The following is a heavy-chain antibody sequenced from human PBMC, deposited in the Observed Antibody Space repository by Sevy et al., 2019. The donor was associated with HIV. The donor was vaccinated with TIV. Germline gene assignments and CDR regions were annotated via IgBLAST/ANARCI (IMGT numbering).Heavy chain of an antibody. Sequence: GGSLRLSCEASGFTFSKYSMSWVRQAPGKGLEWVSTFSSGCGRISYADSVKGRFTISRDDSKNTLYLQMNSLRAEDTAVYYCAREGCTKPHDYWGQGTLVTVSS. J-gene: IGHJ4*02. D-gene: IGHD2-8*01. V-gene: IGHV3-23*01. CDR2: FSSGCGRI. CDR1: GFTFSKYS. CDR3: AREGCTKPHDY.